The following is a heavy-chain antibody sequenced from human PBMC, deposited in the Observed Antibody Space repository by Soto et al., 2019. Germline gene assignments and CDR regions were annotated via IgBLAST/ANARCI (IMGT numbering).Heavy chain of an antibody. CDR1: GFTFSSYG. CDR3: AKVTSSGWAGYYYYYGMDV. V-gene: IGHV3-30*18. D-gene: IGHD6-19*01. J-gene: IGHJ6*02. CDR2: ISYDGSNK. Sequence: GGSLRLSCAASGFTFSSYGMHWVRQAPGKGLEWVAVISYDGSNKYYADSVKGRFTISRDNSKNTLYLQMNSLRAEDTAVYYCAKVTSSGWAGYYYYYGMDVWGQGTTVTVSS.